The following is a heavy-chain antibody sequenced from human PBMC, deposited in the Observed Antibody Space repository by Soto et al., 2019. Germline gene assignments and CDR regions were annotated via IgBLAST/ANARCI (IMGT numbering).Heavy chain of an antibody. D-gene: IGHD5-18*01. CDR2: ISFDGGNK. Sequence: GGSLRLSCTASGFTFSRYAMHWVRQAPGKGLEWLAVISFDGGNKFYADSVKGRFTSSRDNSKNTLYLQMNSLRTEDTAVYYCARDNVLVLPTAKVLRGYRFDPRPYYFDFWGQGTLVTVSS. CDR3: ARDNVLVLPTAKVLRGYRFDPRPYYFDF. V-gene: IGHV3-30-3*01. J-gene: IGHJ4*02. CDR1: GFTFSRYA.